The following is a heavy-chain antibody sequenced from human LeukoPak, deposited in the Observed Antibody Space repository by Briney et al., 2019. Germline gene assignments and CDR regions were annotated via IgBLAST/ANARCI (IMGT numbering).Heavy chain of an antibody. V-gene: IGHV3-9*03. CDR3: AKVGSGSGSYYSNYFDY. CDR2: ISWNSGSI. CDR1: GFTFDDYA. Sequence: PGGSLRLSCAASGFTFDDYAMHWVRQAPGKGLEWVSGISWNSGSIGYADSVKGRFTISRDNAKNSLYLQMNSLRAEDMALYYCAKVGSGSGSYYSNYFDYWGQGTLVTVSS. J-gene: IGHJ4*02. D-gene: IGHD3-10*01.